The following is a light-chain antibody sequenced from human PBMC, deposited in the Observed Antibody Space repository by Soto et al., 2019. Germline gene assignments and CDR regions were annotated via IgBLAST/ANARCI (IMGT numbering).Light chain of an antibody. J-gene: IGKJ1*01. V-gene: IGKV3-11*01. CDR1: QSVGSY. CDR2: DAS. CDR3: QQRSNSWT. Sequence: EIVLTQSPVTLSLSPGERATLSCRASQSVGSYLAWYQQRPGQAPRLLVYDASNRATGIPARFSGSGSGTDFTLTISSLEPEDFAVYYCQQRSNSWTFGQGPKVEVK.